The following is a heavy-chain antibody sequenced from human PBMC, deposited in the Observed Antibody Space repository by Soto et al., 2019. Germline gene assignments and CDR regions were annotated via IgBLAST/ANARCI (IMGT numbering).Heavy chain of an antibody. CDR1: GFTLSGFD. CDR2: IKTKVESYAT. V-gene: IGHV3-73*01. D-gene: IGHD2-15*01. CDR3: TRRYCSGGGCYSDFDY. J-gene: IGHJ4*02. Sequence: GGSLRLPCAASGFTLSGFDIHWVRQASGEGLEWVGRIKTKVESYATELAASVKGRFTISRDDPKNTAYLEMNSLKTEDTAVYYCTRRYCSGGGCYSDFDYWGQATLVTVSS.